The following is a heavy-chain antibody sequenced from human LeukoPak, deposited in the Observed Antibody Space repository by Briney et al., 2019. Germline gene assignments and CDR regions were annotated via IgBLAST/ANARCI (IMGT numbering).Heavy chain of an antibody. Sequence: GASVKVSCKASGGTFSSYTISWVRQDPGQGLEWMGRIIPILGKANYAQTFQDRVTITADKSTSTAYMELSSLRSEDTAVYDCARGVVVVVPAADNWFDPWGQGTLVTVSS. CDR2: IIPILGKA. J-gene: IGHJ5*02. V-gene: IGHV1-69*08. D-gene: IGHD2-2*01. CDR3: ARGVVVVVPAADNWFDP. CDR1: GGTFSSYT.